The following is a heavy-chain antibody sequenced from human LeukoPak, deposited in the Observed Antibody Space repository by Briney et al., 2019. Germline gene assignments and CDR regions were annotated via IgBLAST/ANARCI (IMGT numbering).Heavy chain of an antibody. J-gene: IGHJ4*02. V-gene: IGHV4-59*01. CDR2: IYYSGST. CDR3: ARGLANYDLGY. Sequence: SETLSLTCTVSGGSISSYYWSWIRQPPGKGLEWIGYIYYSGSTNYNPSLKSRVTISVDTSKNQFSLKLSSVTAADTAVYYCARGLANYDLGYWGQGTLVTDSS. D-gene: IGHD3-3*01. CDR1: GGSISSYY.